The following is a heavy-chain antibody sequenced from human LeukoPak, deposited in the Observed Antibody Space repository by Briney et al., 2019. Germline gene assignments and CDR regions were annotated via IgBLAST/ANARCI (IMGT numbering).Heavy chain of an antibody. V-gene: IGHV3-7*01. CDR1: GFSFGSYW. D-gene: IGHD5-24*01. Sequence: GGSLRLSCAASGFSFGSYWMNWVRQAPGKGLEWVAIINQDGSEKNYVDSVKGRFTMSRDNAKNSLYLQMNSLRAEDSSVYYCARSDHGPEYWGQGTLVTVSS. CDR2: INQDGSEK. CDR3: ARSDHGPEY. J-gene: IGHJ4*02.